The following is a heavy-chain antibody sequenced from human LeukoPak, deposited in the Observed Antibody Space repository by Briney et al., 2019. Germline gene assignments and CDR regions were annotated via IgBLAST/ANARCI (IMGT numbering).Heavy chain of an antibody. CDR3: ARAPSGYYYYMDV. CDR2: IYTSGST. V-gene: IGHV4-61*02. J-gene: IGHJ6*03. CDR1: GGSISSGSYY. D-gene: IGHD3-10*01. Sequence: SETLSLTCTVSGGSISSGSYYWSWIRQPAGKGLEWIGRIYTSGSTSYNPSLKSRVTISVDTSKNQFSLKLSSVTAADTAVYYCARAPSGYYYYMDVWGKGTTVTISS.